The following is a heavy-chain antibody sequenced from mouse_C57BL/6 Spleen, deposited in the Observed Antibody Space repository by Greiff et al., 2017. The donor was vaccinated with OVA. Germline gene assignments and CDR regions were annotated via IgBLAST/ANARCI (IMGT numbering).Heavy chain of an antibody. CDR2: ISSGGDYI. J-gene: IGHJ4*01. V-gene: IGHV5-9-1*02. CDR3: TRGGGLRGYYAMDY. CDR1: GFTFSSYA. D-gene: IGHD2-4*01. Sequence: EVNLVESGEGLVKPGGSLKLSCAASGFTFSSYAMSWVRQTPEKRLEWVAYISSGGDYIYYADTVKGRFTISRDNARNTLYLQMSSLKSEDTAMYYCTRGGGLRGYYAMDYWGQGTSVTVSS.